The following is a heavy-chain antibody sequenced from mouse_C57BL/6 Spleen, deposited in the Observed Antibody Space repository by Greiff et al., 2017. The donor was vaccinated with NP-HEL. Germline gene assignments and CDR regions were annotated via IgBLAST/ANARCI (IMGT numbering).Heavy chain of an antibody. J-gene: IGHJ4*01. CDR1: GFSLTSYG. Sequence: VQLQESGPGLVQPSQSLSITCTVSGFSLTSYGVHWVRQSPGQGLEWLGVIWRGGSTDYNAAFISRLCISKDNPTSQFFFKMNSLQAVDTAIYYCASRYYYGNVYYAMDYWGQGTSVPVSS. V-gene: IGHV2-2*01. CDR3: ASRYYYGNVYYAMDY. D-gene: IGHD1-1*01. CDR2: IWRGGST.